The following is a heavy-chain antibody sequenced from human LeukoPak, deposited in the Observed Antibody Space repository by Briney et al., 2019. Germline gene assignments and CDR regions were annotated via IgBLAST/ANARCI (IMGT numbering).Heavy chain of an antibody. J-gene: IGHJ6*03. Sequence: ASVKVSCKVSGYTLTELSMHWVRQAPGKGLEWMGGFDPEDGETIYAQKFQGRGTMTRNTSISTAYMELSSLRSEDTAVYYCARGPRGVVSSGYERYLYYYYYMDVWGKGTTVTVSS. CDR2: FDPEDGET. D-gene: IGHD3-22*01. CDR3: ARGPRGVVSSGYERYLYYYYYMDV. V-gene: IGHV1-24*01. CDR1: GYTLTELS.